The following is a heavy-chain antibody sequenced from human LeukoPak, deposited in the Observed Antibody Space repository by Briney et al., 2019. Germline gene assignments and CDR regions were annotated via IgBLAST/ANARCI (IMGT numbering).Heavy chain of an antibody. D-gene: IGHD3-3*01. J-gene: IGHJ5*02. CDR3: AKDRLEWLLYGNWFDP. CDR2: IRYDGSNK. V-gene: IGHV3-30*02. Sequence: GGSLRLSCAASGFTFSSYGMHWVRQAPGKGLEWVAFIRYDGSNKYYADSVKGRFTISRDSSKNTLYLQMNSLRAEDTAVYYCAKDRLEWLLYGNWFDPWGQGTLVTVSS. CDR1: GFTFSSYG.